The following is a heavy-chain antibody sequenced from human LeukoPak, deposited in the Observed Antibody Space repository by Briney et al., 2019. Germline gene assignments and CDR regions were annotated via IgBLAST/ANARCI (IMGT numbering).Heavy chain of an antibody. Sequence: GGSLRLSCAASTFTFSSYGMHWVRQAPGKGLEWVAFIQYDGNERYYADSVKGRFTISRDNSKNTLYLQMNSPRPEDTALYYCANTMYSSAWSPFDYWGRGTLVTVSS. V-gene: IGHV3-30*02. D-gene: IGHD6-19*01. CDR2: IQYDGNER. CDR1: TFTFSSYG. J-gene: IGHJ4*02. CDR3: ANTMYSSAWSPFDY.